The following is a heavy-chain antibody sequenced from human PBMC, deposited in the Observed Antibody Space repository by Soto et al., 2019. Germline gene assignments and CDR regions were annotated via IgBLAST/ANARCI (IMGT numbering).Heavy chain of an antibody. CDR2: INPNSGGT. CDR1: GYTFTGYH. CDR3: ARGGSSLDYYYGMDV. Sequence: ASVKPSSKASGYTFTGYHMHWFRQAPRQGLEWMGWINPNSGGTNYAQKLQGWVTMTRDTSISTAYMELSRLRSYDTAVYYCARGGSSLDYYYGMDVWGQGTTVTVSS. V-gene: IGHV1-2*04. J-gene: IGHJ6*02.